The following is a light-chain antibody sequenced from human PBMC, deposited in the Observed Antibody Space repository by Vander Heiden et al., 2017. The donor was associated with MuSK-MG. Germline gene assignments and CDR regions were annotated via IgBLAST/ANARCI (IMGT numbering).Light chain of an antibody. V-gene: IGKV4-1*01. CDR1: TIVLSSSNNKNY. J-gene: IGKJ4*01. Sequence: DIVMTPSPDSLAVSLGARATINCKSSTIVLSSSNNKNYLAWYKQKPGQPPKLLIYWASTRESGVPDRFSGSGSGTDFTLTISSLQAEDVAVYYCQQYYSNPLTFGGGTKVEIK. CDR3: QQYYSNPLT. CDR2: WAS.